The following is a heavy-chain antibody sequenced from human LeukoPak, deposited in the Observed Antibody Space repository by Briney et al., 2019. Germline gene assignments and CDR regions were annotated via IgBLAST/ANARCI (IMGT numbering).Heavy chain of an antibody. V-gene: IGHV4-38-2*01. J-gene: IGHJ5*02. Sequence: PSETLSLTCAVSGYSISSGYYWGWIRQPPGKGLEWIGSIYHSGSTYYNPSLKSRVTISVDTSKNQFSLKLSSVTAADTAVYYCAGVIAVDHNWFDPWGQGTLVTVSS. CDR2: IYHSGST. CDR1: GYSISSGYY. D-gene: IGHD6-19*01. CDR3: AGVIAVDHNWFDP.